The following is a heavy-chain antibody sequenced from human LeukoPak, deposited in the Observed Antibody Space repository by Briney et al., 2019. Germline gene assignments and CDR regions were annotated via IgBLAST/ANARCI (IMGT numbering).Heavy chain of an antibody. J-gene: IGHJ4*02. D-gene: IGHD4-17*01. CDR1: GFTFSSFS. CDR2: ISPGSSTI. Sequence: PGGSLRLSCAASGFTFSSFSINWVRQAPGKGLEWVSYISPGSSTIYYADSMKGRFTISRANAENSLYLQMNSLRDEDTAVYYCARGPPAKGSYGCDYWGQGTLVTVSS. V-gene: IGHV3-48*02. CDR3: ARGPPAKGSYGCDY.